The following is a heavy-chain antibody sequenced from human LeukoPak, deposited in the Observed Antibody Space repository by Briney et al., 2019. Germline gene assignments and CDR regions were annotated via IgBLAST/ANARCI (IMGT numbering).Heavy chain of an antibody. CDR1: GDSINSLDL. J-gene: IGHJ4*02. CDR3: AGLVGRYSSGLYYYYFDY. Sequence: SGTLSLTCTVSGDSINSLDLWSWVRPPPGKGLEWIGEMYLSGTTHSNPSVKSRVTISIDKSKNQFFLNLSSVTAADTAVYYCAGLVGRYSSGLYYYYFDYWGQGTLVTVSS. V-gene: IGHV4-4*02. D-gene: IGHD3-22*01. CDR2: MYLSGTT.